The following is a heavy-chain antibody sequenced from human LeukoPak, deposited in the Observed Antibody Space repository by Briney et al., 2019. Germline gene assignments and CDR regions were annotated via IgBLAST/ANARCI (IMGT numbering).Heavy chain of an antibody. J-gene: IGHJ4*02. CDR3: ARGATIFGVAEEYYFDY. V-gene: IGHV3-53*01. CDR2: IYSGGST. CDR1: GFTVSSNY. D-gene: IGHD3-3*01. Sequence: PGGPLRLSCAASGFTVSSNYISWVRQAPGKGLEWASVIYSGGSTYYSDSVKGRFTISRDNSKNTLYLQMNSLRAEDTAVYYCARGATIFGVAEEYYFDYWGQGTLVTVSS.